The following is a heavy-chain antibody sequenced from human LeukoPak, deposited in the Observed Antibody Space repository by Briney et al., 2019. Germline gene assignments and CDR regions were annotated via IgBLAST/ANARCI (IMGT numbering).Heavy chain of an antibody. D-gene: IGHD6-19*01. CDR3: ARVSSYSSGWYVDY. CDR2: IIPIFGTA. V-gene: IGHV1-69*06. Sequence: SVKVSCKASGGTFSSYAISWVRQAPGQGLEWMGGIIPIFGTANYAQKFQGRVTITADKSTSTAYMELSSLRAEDTAVYYCARVSSYSSGWYVDYWGQGTLVTVSS. J-gene: IGHJ4*02. CDR1: GGTFSSYA.